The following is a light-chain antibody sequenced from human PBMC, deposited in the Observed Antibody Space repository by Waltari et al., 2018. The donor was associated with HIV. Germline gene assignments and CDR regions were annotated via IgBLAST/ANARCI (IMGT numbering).Light chain of an antibody. Sequence: FVLTQSPGTLSLSPGDRATISCRASQSVPNNYLAWYQKKVGQAPRLLIYGASTRATGIPSRFSGSGSGADFTLTINRLEPEDFAVYYCQHYGTSLHWTFGQGTKVEIK. CDR2: GAS. CDR1: QSVPNNY. V-gene: IGKV3-20*01. J-gene: IGKJ1*01. CDR3: QHYGTSLHWT.